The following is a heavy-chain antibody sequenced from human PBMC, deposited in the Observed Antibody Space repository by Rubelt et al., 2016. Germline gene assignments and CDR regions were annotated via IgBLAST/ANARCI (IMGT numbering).Heavy chain of an antibody. V-gene: IGHV3-30*04. J-gene: IGHJ3*02. Sequence: TYAMHWVRQAPGKGLEWVGIISYDGTNKYYADSVKGRFTISRDNSENTLYLQMNSLRPEDTAVYYCAKDRLMIVVPEDAFDIWGQGTMVTVSS. CDR2: ISYDGTNK. CDR3: AKDRLMIVVPEDAFDI. D-gene: IGHD3-22*01. CDR1: TYA.